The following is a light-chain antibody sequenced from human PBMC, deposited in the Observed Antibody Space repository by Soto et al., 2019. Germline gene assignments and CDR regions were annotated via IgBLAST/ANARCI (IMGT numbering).Light chain of an antibody. CDR3: QQDNSFQLT. Sequence: DIQMTQSPSSVSASVGDRVTITCRASQDINNWLAWYQQKPGKAPKLLIYAASTLQSGVPSRFSGSGSGTDFTLTISSLQPEDFATYSCQQDNSFQLTVGGGTRVEIK. CDR1: QDINNW. V-gene: IGKV1-12*01. CDR2: AAS. J-gene: IGKJ4*01.